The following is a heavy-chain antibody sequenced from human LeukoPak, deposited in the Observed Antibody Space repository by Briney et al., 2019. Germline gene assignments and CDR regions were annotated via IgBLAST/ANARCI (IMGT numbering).Heavy chain of an antibody. V-gene: IGHV1-69*13. CDR3: AGTPITMVRGVIITRVPRGGSDYYYYYMDV. D-gene: IGHD3-10*01. CDR2: IIPIFGTA. J-gene: IGHJ6*03. CDR1: GGTFSSYA. Sequence: SVKVSCKASGGTFSSYAISWVRQAPGQGLEWMGGIIPIFGTANYAQKFQGRVTITADESTSTAYMELSSLRSEDTAVYYCAGTPITMVRGVIITRVPRGGSDYYYYYMDVWGKGTTVTISS.